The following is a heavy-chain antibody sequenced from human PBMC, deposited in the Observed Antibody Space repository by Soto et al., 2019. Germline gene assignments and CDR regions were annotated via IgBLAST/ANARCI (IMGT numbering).Heavy chain of an antibody. Sequence: PSENLSLTSTVSGGSISSYYWSWIRQPPWKGLEWIGYIYYSGSTNYNPSLKSRVTISVDTSKNQFSLKLSSVTAADTAVYYCARRWGPTFDFWGQGTLVTVAS. CDR3: ARRWGPTFDF. D-gene: IGHD1-26*01. V-gene: IGHV4-59*01. CDR1: GGSISSYY. J-gene: IGHJ4*02. CDR2: IYYSGST.